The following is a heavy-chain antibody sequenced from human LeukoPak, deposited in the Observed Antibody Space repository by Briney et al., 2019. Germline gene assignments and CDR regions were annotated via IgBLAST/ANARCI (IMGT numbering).Heavy chain of an antibody. CDR1: GASLSSSY. V-gene: IGHV4-59*12. D-gene: IGHD2-8*01. CDR3: ARDSVYATNWYDP. CDR2: ISHTGST. J-gene: IGHJ5*02. Sequence: PSETLSLTCTVSGASLSSSYWNWIRQSPGKGLEWIEYISHTGSTNYNPSLKSRVTLSVDMSKNSFSLKLTSVTAADTAVYYCARDSVYATNWYDPWGQGILVTVSS.